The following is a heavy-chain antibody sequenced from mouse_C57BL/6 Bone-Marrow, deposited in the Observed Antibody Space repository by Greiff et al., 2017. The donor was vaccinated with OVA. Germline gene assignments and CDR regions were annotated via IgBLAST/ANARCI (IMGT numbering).Heavy chain of an antibody. J-gene: IGHJ3*01. V-gene: IGHV14-4*01. CDR1: GFNIKDDY. Sequence: EVQLQQSGVELVRPGASVKLSCTASGFNIKDDYMHWVKQRPEQGLEWIGWIDPENGDTEYASKFQGKATITADTSSNTAYLQLSSLTSEDTAVYYCTTYPYYSNYPAWFAYWGQGTLVTVSA. D-gene: IGHD2-5*01. CDR3: TTYPYYSNYPAWFAY. CDR2: IDPENGDT.